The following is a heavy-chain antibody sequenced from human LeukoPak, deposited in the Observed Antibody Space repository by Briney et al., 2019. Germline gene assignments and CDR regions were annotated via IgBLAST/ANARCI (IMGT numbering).Heavy chain of an antibody. CDR2: INTYKGNT. D-gene: IGHD3-3*01. J-gene: IGHJ5*02. V-gene: IGHV1-18*01. CDR1: GGTFSSYA. Sequence: ASVKVSCKASGGTFSSYAINWVRQAPGQGLEWMGWINTYKGNTNYAPKFQGRVIMTTDTSTSTAYMVLRSLTSDDTAVYYCARVSAPFGVLDQTWFDPWGQGTLVAVSS. CDR3: ARVSAPFGVLDQTWFDP.